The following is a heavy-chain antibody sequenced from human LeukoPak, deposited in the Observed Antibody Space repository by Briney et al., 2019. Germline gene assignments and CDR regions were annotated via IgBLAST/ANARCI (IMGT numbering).Heavy chain of an antibody. J-gene: IGHJ4*02. D-gene: IGHD6-13*01. V-gene: IGHV3-30-3*01. CDR2: ISYDGTYK. CDR1: GFRFSSHP. CDR3: AKDHEQQLVTDY. Sequence: QPGTSLRLSCAASGFRFSSHPMHWVRQAPGKGLEWVAVISYDGTYKYYADSVKGRFTISRDNSKNTLYLQMNSLRAEDTAVYYCAKDHEQQLVTDYWGQGTLVTVSS.